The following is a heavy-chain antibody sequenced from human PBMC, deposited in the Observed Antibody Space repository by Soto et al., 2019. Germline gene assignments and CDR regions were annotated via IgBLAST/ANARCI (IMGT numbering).Heavy chain of an antibody. V-gene: IGHV3-73*01. J-gene: IGHJ6*02. CDR1: RFTFSGSA. CDR2: IRSKANSYAT. Sequence: GGSLRLSCAASRFTFSGSAMHWVRQASGKGLEWVGRIRSKANSYATAYAASVKGRFTISRDDSKNTAYLQMKSLKTEDTAVYYCTRSNYYYYYGMDVWGLGHTVTV. CDR3: TRSNYYYYYGMDV.